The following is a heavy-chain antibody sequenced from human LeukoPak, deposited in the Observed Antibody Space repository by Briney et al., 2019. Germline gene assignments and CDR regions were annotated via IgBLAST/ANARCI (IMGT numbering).Heavy chain of an antibody. Sequence: PGGSLRLSCAASGFTFSNFWMSWVRQAPGKGLEWVANIKHDGGEKYYVDSVKGRFTVSRDNAKNSLYLQMNSLRAEDTAVYYCARSQRDSGYALRKSGSDAFDIWGQGTMVTVSS. CDR2: IKHDGGEK. CDR3: ARSQRDSGYALRKSGSDAFDI. CDR1: GFTFSNFW. D-gene: IGHD5-12*01. V-gene: IGHV3-7*01. J-gene: IGHJ3*02.